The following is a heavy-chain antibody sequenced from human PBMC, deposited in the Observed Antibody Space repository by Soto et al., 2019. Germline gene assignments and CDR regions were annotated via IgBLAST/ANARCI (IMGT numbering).Heavy chain of an antibody. CDR2: IYHSGST. J-gene: IGHJ3*02. CDR3: ARDANSLNFALDI. CDR1: GGSISSGGYS. V-gene: IGHV4-30-2*01. D-gene: IGHD6-13*01. Sequence: SESLSLTCAVSGGSISSGGYSWSWIRQPPGKGLEWIGYIYHSGSTYYNPSLKSRVTISVDRSKNQFSLKLSSVTAADTAVYYCARDANSLNFALDIWGQGTMVTVSS.